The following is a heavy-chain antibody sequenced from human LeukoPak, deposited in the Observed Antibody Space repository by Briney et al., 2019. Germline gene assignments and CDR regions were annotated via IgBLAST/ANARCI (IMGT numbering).Heavy chain of an antibody. CDR2: IYSGGST. CDR3: ARDSSYGDYVPDGMDV. V-gene: IGHV3-53*01. Sequence: GSLRLSCAASGFTVSSNYISWVRQAPGKGLEWVSVIYSGGSTYYADSVKGRFTISRDNSKNTLYLQMNSLRAEDTAVYYCARDSSYGDYVPDGMDVWGQGTTVTVSS. CDR1: GFTVSSNY. J-gene: IGHJ6*02. D-gene: IGHD4-17*01.